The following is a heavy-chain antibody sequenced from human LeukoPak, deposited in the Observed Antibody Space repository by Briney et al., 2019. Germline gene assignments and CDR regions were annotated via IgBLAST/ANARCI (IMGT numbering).Heavy chain of an antibody. CDR1: GYTFSSYY. D-gene: IGHD6-13*01. Sequence: ASVKVSCKASGYTFSSYYMNWVQQAPGQGLEWMGIINPSGGSTNYAQKFQGRVTMTRDTSTSTVYMELSSLRSEDTAVYYCARLAEAGTILAFDIWGQGTMVTVSS. V-gene: IGHV1-46*01. CDR3: ARLAEAGTILAFDI. J-gene: IGHJ3*02. CDR2: INPSGGST.